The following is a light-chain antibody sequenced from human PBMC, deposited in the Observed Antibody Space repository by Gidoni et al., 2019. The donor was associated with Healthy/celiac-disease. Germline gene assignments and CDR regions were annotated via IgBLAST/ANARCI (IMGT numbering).Light chain of an antibody. CDR3: CSYAGSYTYV. V-gene: IGLV2-11*01. CDR1: SSDVGGYNY. Sequence: QSALTQPRSVSGSPGQSVTLSCTGTSSDVGGYNYVSWYQQHPGKAPKLMIYDVIKRPSGVPDRFSGSKSDNTASLTISGLQAEDEADYYCCSYAGSYTYVFGTGTKVTVL. J-gene: IGLJ1*01. CDR2: DVI.